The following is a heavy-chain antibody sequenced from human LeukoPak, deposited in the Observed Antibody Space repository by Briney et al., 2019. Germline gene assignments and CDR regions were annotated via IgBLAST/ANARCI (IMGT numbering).Heavy chain of an antibody. CDR3: ARRARENWYFDL. CDR2: IYYTGST. V-gene: IGHV4-59*08. CDR1: GGSISNYY. Sequence: SETLSLTCTVSGGSISNYYWSWIRQPPGKGLDWIGYIYYTGSTNSNPSLKSRVTISADTPKNQFSLKLSSVTAADTAVYYCARRARENWYFDLWGRGTLVTVSS. J-gene: IGHJ2*01.